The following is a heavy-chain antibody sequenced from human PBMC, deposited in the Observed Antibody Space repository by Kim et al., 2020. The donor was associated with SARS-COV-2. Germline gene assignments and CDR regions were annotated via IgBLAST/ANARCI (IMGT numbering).Heavy chain of an antibody. CDR3: ATDLMITFGGVIATDY. Sequence: ASVKVSCKVSGYTLTELSMHWVRQAPGKGLEWMGGFDPEDGETIYAQKFQGRVTMTEDTSTDTAYMELSSLRSEDTAVYYCATDLMITFGGVIATDYWGQGTLVTVSS. V-gene: IGHV1-24*01. J-gene: IGHJ4*02. CDR2: FDPEDGET. CDR1: GYTLTELS. D-gene: IGHD3-16*02.